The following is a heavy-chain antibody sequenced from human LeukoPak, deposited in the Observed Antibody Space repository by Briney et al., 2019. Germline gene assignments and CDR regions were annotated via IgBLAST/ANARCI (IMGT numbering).Heavy chain of an antibody. Sequence: PSETLSLTCAVYGGSFGDYYWSWIRQPPGKGLEWIGEINHSGSTNYNPSLKSRVTISGDTSKNEFSLKLTSVTAADTAVYFCARDRRGYSYLDYWGQGTLVTVSS. CDR1: GGSFGDYY. D-gene: IGHD5-18*01. CDR3: ARDRRGYSYLDY. J-gene: IGHJ4*02. V-gene: IGHV4-34*01. CDR2: INHSGST.